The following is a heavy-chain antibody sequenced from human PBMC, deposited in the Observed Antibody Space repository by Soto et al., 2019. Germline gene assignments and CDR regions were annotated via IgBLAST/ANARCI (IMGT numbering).Heavy chain of an antibody. Sequence: GGSLRLSCAASGFTFSSYAMHWVRQAPGKGLEWVAVISYDGSNKYYADSVKGRFTISRDNSKNTLYLQMNSLRAEDTAVYYCARSFGDKVYYYYGMDVWGQGTTVTVSS. CDR2: ISYDGSNK. D-gene: IGHD3-10*01. CDR1: GFTFSSYA. V-gene: IGHV3-30-3*01. CDR3: ARSFGDKVYYYYGMDV. J-gene: IGHJ6*02.